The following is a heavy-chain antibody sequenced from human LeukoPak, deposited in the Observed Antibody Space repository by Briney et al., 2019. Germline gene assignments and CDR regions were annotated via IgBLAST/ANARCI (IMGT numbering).Heavy chain of an antibody. D-gene: IGHD3-22*01. CDR3: ARVVARGSSGYQLDY. V-gene: IGHV4-61*01. CDR2: IYYSGST. CDR1: GGSVSSGSYY. J-gene: IGHJ4*02. Sequence: SETLSLTCTVSGGSVSSGSYYWSWIRQPPGKGLEWIGYIYYSGSTNYNPSHKSRVTISVDTSKNQFSLKLSSVTAADTAVYYCARVVARGSSGYQLDYWGQGTLVTVSS.